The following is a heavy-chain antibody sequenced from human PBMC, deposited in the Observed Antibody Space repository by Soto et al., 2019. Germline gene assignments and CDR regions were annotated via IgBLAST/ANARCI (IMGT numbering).Heavy chain of an antibody. CDR1: GFSLSSSGMR. J-gene: IGHJ6*02. CDR3: ARELGDFWSGYPGGMDV. CDR2: IDWDDDK. V-gene: IGHV2-70*04. Sequence: SGPTLVNPTQTLTLTCTFSGFSLSSSGMRVSWIRQPPGKALEWLARIDWDDDKFYSTSLKTRLTISKDTSKNQVVLTMTNMDPVDTATYYCARELGDFWSGYPGGMDVRGQGTTVAV. D-gene: IGHD3-3*01.